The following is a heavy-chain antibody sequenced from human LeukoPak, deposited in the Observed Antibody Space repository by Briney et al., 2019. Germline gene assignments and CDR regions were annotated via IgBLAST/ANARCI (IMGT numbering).Heavy chain of an antibody. J-gene: IGHJ4*02. CDR1: GYTFTSHY. Sequence: GASVKVSCKASGYTFTSHYIHWVRQAPGQGLEWMGIINPNGGSTGYAQKFQGRVTLTRDTSTSTVYMELSSLRSEDTAVYYCVRGTGTSFCYFDYWSQGTLVTVSS. V-gene: IGHV1-46*01. D-gene: IGHD1-14*01. CDR2: INPNGGST. CDR3: VRGTGTSFCYFDY.